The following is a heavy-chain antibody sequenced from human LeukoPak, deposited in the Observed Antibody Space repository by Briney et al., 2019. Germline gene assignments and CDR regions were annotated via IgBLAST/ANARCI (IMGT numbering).Heavy chain of an antibody. D-gene: IGHD3-3*01. CDR3: ARRDESWYYDFWSGYYYFDY. CDR1: GFTFSSYW. Sequence: GGSLRLSCAASGFTFSSYWMSWVRQAPGKGLEWVANIKQDGSEKYYVDSVKGRFTISRDNAKNSLYLQMNSLRAEDTAVYYCARRDESWYYDFWSGYYYFDYWGQGTLVTVSS. V-gene: IGHV3-7*01. CDR2: IKQDGSEK. J-gene: IGHJ4*02.